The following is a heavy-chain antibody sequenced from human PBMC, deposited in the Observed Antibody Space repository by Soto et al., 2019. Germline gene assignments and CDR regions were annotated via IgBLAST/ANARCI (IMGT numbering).Heavy chain of an antibody. Sequence: QVQLVQSGAEVKKPGSSVKVSCQASGGTFSSYAISSVRQAPGHGLEWMGGITPIFGPANYAQKFQGRVTITADASTSTAYMELSSLGSEYTAVYYCARALSNGTNGVCYSACDYGGQGTLVTVSS. CDR1: GGTFSSYA. CDR3: ARALSNGTNGVCYSACDY. CDR2: ITPIFGPA. D-gene: IGHD2-8*01. V-gene: IGHV1-69*01. J-gene: IGHJ4*02.